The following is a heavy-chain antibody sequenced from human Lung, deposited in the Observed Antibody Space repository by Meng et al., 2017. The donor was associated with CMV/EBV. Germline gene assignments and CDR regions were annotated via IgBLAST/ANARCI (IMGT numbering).Heavy chain of an antibody. CDR3: ARRLPYYGMDV. CDR1: GFIFSAYE. J-gene: IGHJ6*02. Sequence: GESXKISCAASGFIFSAYEIIWVRQAPGKGLEWVSYIHARGHIVHYADFVNGRFTISRDSAKNSVDLQMSSLRVKDTAVYYCARRLPYYGMDVWGQGTTVTVS. CDR2: IHARGHIV. V-gene: IGHV3-48*03.